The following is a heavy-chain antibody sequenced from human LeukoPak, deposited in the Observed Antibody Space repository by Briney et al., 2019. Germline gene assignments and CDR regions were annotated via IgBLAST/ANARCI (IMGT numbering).Heavy chain of an antibody. CDR2: ISPSSSYI. CDR1: GFTLSSSS. Sequence: AGGSLRLSCAASGFTLSSSSMNWVRQAPGKGLEFVSSISPSSSYIYYADSVKGRFTISRDDAKNSLFLQMNSLRAEDTAVYYCAREGGYCSGGSCRFFDYWGQGTLVTVSS. J-gene: IGHJ4*02. CDR3: AREGGYCSGGSCRFFDY. V-gene: IGHV3-21*06. D-gene: IGHD2-15*01.